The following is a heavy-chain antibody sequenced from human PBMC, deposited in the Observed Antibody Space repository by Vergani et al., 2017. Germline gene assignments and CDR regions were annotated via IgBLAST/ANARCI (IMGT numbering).Heavy chain of an antibody. CDR2: INHSGST. D-gene: IGHD3-9*01. CDR1: GGSFSGYY. CDR3: ARGRYDILTGYPPPYYYMDV. J-gene: IGHJ6*03. V-gene: IGHV4-34*01. Sequence: QVQLQQWGAGLLKPSETLSLTCAVYGGSFSGYYWSWIRQPPGKGLEWIGEINHSGSTNYNPSLKSRVTISVDTSKNQFSLKLSSVTAAATAVYYCARGRYDILTGYPPPYYYMDVWGKGTTVTVSS.